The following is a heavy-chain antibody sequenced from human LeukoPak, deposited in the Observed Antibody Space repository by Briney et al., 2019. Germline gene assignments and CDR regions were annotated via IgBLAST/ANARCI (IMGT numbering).Heavy chain of an antibody. J-gene: IGHJ4*02. CDR1: GFTFSSYS. Sequence: GGSLGLSCAASGFTFSSYSMNWVRQAPGKGLEWVSSISSSSSYIYYADSVKGRFTISRDNAKNSLYLQMNSLRAEDTAVYYCARPRNGDPGGYWGQGTLVTVSS. V-gene: IGHV3-21*01. D-gene: IGHD4-17*01. CDR3: ARPRNGDPGGY. CDR2: ISSSSSYI.